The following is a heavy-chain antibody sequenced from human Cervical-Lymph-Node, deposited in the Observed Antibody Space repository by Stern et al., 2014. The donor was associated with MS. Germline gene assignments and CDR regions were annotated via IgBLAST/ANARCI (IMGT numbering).Heavy chain of an antibody. Sequence: VQLVESGGGLVQPGGSLRLSWEASGFTFSSYWMQWVRQAPGKGLVWVSRINRDGNITNYADSVKGRFTISRDNTQNTLYLQMNSLRVDDTAVYYCTNWNYLAWGQGTLVTVSS. J-gene: IGHJ5*02. V-gene: IGHV3-74*02. D-gene: IGHD1-7*01. CDR2: INRDGNIT. CDR3: TNWNYLA. CDR1: GFTFSSYW.